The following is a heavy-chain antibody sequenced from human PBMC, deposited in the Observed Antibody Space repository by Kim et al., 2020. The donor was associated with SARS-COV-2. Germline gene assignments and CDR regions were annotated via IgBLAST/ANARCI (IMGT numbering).Heavy chain of an antibody. J-gene: IGHJ4*02. CDR2: ISYDGSNK. V-gene: IGHV3-30*04. CDR1: GFTFSSYA. CDR3: ARDFPKYQQGITMVRGSITHDY. D-gene: IGHD3-10*01. Sequence: GGSLRLSCAASGFTFSSYAMHWVRQAPGKGLEWVAVISYDGSNKYYADSVKGRFTISRDNSKNTLYLQMNSLRAEDTAVYYCARDFPKYQQGITMVRGSITHDYVGLGILGTVSP.